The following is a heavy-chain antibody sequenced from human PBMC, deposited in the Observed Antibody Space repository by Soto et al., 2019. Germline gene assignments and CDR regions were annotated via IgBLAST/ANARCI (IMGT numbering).Heavy chain of an antibody. J-gene: IGHJ4*02. D-gene: IGHD3-22*01. CDR2: ISSSTSYI. CDR3: ARGYDSSNPDY. V-gene: IGHV3-21*01. Sequence: EVQLVESGGGLVKPGGSLRLSCVASGFTFSIYSMNWVRQAPGKGLEWVSSISSSTSYIYYTDSVKGRFTISRDNAENSLYLQMNSVRAEDTAVYYCARGYDSSNPDYWGQGTLVTVSS. CDR1: GFTFSIYS.